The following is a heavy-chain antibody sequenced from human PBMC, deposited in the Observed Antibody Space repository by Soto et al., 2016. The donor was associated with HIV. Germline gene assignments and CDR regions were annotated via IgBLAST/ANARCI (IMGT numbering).Heavy chain of an antibody. J-gene: IGHJ3*02. CDR2: IIPMFDTT. Sequence: QVQLVQSGTEVKKPGSSVKVSCTASGGTFNSYALSWVRQAPGQGLEWMGVIIPMFDTTNYVQNFQGRVTIIADESTSTAYMELNSLTFDDTAVYYCARGSVLSAFDIWGQGTLVIVSS. CDR3: ARGSVLSAFDI. V-gene: IGHV1-69*13. CDR1: GGTFNSYA.